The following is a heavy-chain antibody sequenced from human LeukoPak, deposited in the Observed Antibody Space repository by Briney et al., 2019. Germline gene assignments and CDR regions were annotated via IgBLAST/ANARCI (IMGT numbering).Heavy chain of an antibody. Sequence: ASVKVSCKTSGYIFTSYGISWVRQAPGQGLEWMGWISAYNGNTNYAQKIQGRVTMTTDTSTNTAYMELRSLRSDDTAVYYCARDPDGDYDFDFWGQGTLVTVSS. CDR1: GYIFTSYG. CDR2: ISAYNGNT. CDR3: ARDPDGDYDFDF. V-gene: IGHV1-18*01. J-gene: IGHJ4*02. D-gene: IGHD4-17*01.